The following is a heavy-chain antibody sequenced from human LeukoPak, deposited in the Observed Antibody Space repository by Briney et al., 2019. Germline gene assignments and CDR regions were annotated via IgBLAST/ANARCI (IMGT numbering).Heavy chain of an antibody. J-gene: IGHJ4*02. CDR3: AKVTAMVPHPASCDY. V-gene: IGHV3-23*01. CDR1: GFTFSSYA. Sequence: PGGSLRLSCAASGFTFSSYAMSWVRQAPGKGLEWVSAISGSGGSTYYADSVKGRFTISRDNSKNTLYLQMNSLRAEDTAVYYCAKVTAMVPHPASCDYWGQGTLVTVPS. CDR2: ISGSGGST. D-gene: IGHD5-18*01.